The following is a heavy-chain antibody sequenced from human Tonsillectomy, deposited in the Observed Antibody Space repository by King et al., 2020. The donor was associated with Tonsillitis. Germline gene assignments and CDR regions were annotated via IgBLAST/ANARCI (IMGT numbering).Heavy chain of an antibody. D-gene: IGHD6-13*01. CDR2: IIPILGIA. J-gene: IGHJ6*02. Sequence: QLVQSGAEVKKPGSSVKVSCKASGGTFSSYAISWVRQAPGQGLEWMGRIIPILGIANYAQKFQGRVTITADKSTSTAYMELSSLRSADTAVYYCARDEGSIAAAGTYYYGMDVWGQGTTVTVSS. CDR3: ARDEGSIAAAGTYYYGMDV. V-gene: IGHV1-69*04. CDR1: GGTFSSYA.